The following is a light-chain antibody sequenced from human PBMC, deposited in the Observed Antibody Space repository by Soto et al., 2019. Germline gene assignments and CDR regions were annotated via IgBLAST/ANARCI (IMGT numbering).Light chain of an antibody. CDR3: ASYTTRTTYV. CDR1: SRDVGGFNY. J-gene: IGLJ1*01. CDR2: DVS. Sequence: QSLLAQPASVSGCPGQSIAISCTGTSRDVGGFNYVSWYQQHPGKAPKLLIYDVSSRPSGVSDRFSGSKSGNTASLTISGLQAEDEADYHCASYTTRTTYVFGAGTKVTVL. V-gene: IGLV2-14*03.